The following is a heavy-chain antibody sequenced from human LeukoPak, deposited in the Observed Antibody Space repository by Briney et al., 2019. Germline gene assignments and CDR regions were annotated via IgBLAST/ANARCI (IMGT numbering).Heavy chain of an antibody. V-gene: IGHV3-48*03. J-gene: IGHJ5*02. CDR3: ASPRGCSSTSCP. CDR2: ISSSGSTI. CDR1: GFTFSSYA. Sequence: GGSLRLSCAASGFTFSSYAMSWVRQAPGKGLEWVSYISSSGSTIYYADSVKGRFTISRDNAKNSLYLQMNSLRAEDTAVYYCASPRGCSSTSCPWGQGTLVTVSS. D-gene: IGHD2-2*01.